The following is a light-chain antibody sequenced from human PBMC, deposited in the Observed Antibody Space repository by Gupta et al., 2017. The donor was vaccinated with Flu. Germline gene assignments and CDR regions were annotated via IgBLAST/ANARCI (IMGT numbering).Light chain of an antibody. J-gene: IGKJ2*03. CDR1: QSVLCSSNNTNY. CDR2: WAS. Sequence: IVMSQSPDLLAVSLGERAPVNCKISQSVLCSSNNTNYVAWYHHKPQHPPKLLIYWASTRESGVPDRFSGSGSRTDFTLTSSILEVEEAVVYYWQQYNSSPHSFGRGTKLEI. V-gene: IGKV4-1*01. CDR3: QQYNSSPHS.